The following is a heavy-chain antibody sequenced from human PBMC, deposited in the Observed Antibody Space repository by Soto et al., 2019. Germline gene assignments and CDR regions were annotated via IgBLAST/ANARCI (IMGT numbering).Heavy chain of an antibody. Sequence: PGESLKISCKGSGYSFAGYWITWVRQKPGKGLEWMGRIDPSDSQTYYSPSFRGHVTISATKSITTVFLQWSSLRASDTAMYYCARQIYDSDTGPNFQYYFDSWGHGPAVTVST. CDR1: GYSFAGYW. CDR2: IDPSDSQT. V-gene: IGHV5-10-1*01. D-gene: IGHD3-22*01. CDR3: ARQIYDSDTGPNFQYYFDS. J-gene: IGHJ4*01.